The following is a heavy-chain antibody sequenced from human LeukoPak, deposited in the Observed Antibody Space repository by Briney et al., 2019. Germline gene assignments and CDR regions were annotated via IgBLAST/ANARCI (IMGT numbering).Heavy chain of an antibody. CDR1: GFXFSSYW. CDR2: INSGGSST. Sequence: GRSLRLSCAASGFXFSSYWMHWVRQAPGKGLVWVSRINSGGSSTSYADSVKGRFTISRDNAKNTLYLQMNSLRAEDTAVYYCARGSYYDSSGYYPTDYWGQGTLVTVSS. D-gene: IGHD3-22*01. CDR3: ARGSYYDSSGYYPTDY. V-gene: IGHV3-74*01. J-gene: IGHJ4*02.